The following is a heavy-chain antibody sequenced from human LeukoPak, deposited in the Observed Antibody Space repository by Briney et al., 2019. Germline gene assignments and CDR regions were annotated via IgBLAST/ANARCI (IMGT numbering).Heavy chain of an antibody. D-gene: IGHD1-26*01. V-gene: IGHV3-74*03. CDR1: GFPFNIYW. J-gene: IGHJ6*03. CDR3: ARVGKEGISQHMDV. CDR2: ISVDGTRT. Sequence: GGSLRLSCAASGFPFNIYWMHWVRQVPGKGLEWVSHISVDGTRTTYADSVKGRFTISRDNAKNMLYLEMNSLRSEDTGVYYCARVGKEGISQHMDVWGKGTTVIVSS.